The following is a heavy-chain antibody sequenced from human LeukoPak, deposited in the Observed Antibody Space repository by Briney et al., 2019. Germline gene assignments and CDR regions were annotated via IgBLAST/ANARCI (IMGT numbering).Heavy chain of an antibody. V-gene: IGHV1-2*02. CDR2: INPNSGDT. D-gene: IGHD5-12*01. Sequence: GASVKVSCKASGYTFTGYYMHWVRQRPGQGPEWLGGINPNSGDTNYAQKFQGRVTMTRDTSISAAYMELSRLRSDDTAVYYCAPSGSEYYFDYWGQGTLVTVSS. J-gene: IGHJ4*02. CDR3: APSGSEYYFDY. CDR1: GYTFTGYY.